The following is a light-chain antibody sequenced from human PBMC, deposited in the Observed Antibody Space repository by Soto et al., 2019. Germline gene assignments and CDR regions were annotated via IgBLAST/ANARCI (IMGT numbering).Light chain of an antibody. J-gene: IGKJ5*01. CDR3: QQYGSPPTT. Sequence: EVVLTQSPGTLSLAPGERASLSCRASQSVSSSYLAWYQQKPGQAPRLLIYGASSRATGIPDRFSGSGSGTDFTLTISRLEPEDFAVYSCQQYGSPPTTFGQGTRLEI. CDR1: QSVSSSY. V-gene: IGKV3-20*01. CDR2: GAS.